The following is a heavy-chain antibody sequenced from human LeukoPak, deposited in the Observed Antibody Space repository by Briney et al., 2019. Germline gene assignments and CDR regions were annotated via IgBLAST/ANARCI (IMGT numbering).Heavy chain of an antibody. Sequence: SQTLSLTCAISGDSVSSNSVAGSWIRQSPSRGLEWLGRTYYRSKWYNDYEVSAKSRITFNPDTSKNQFSLQLNSVTPEDKAVYYCAREVTGNDYFDYWGQGTLVTVSS. CDR2: TYYRSKWYN. CDR1: GDSVSSNSVA. J-gene: IGHJ4*02. V-gene: IGHV6-1*01. D-gene: IGHD7-27*01. CDR3: AREVTGNDYFDY.